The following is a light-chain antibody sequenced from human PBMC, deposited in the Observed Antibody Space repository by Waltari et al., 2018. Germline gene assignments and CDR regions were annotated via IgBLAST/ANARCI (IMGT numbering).Light chain of an antibody. V-gene: IGKV4-1*01. CDR1: HSLLYRSDNKNY. J-gene: IGKJ1*01. Sequence: IVMTQSPDSLAVALGGRATIHCKSSHSLLYRSDNKNYLAWYQQKPGQPPKQLINWASTRESGVPDRFSGSVSGTDFTLTISSLQAEDVAVYYCQQYYSTPKTFGQGTKVGVK. CDR3: QQYYSTPKT. CDR2: WAS.